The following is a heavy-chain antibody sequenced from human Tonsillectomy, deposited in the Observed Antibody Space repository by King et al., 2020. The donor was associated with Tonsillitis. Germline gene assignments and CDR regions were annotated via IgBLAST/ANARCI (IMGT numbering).Heavy chain of an antibody. J-gene: IGHJ5*02. V-gene: IGHV4-59*02. CDR1: GASVSSYY. Sequence: QLQESGPGLVRPSETLSLTCTVSGASVSSYYWSWIRQPPGKGLEWIGNIYYSGGTNYNPSLKRRVTISVDTSKNQFSLRLTSVTTADTAVYYCARDLYGSGAIGWFDPWGQGTLVSVSS. CDR3: ARDLYGSGAIGWFDP. D-gene: IGHD3-10*01. CDR2: IYYSGGT.